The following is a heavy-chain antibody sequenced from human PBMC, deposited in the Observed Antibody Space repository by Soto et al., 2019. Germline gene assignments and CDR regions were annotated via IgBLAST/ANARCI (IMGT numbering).Heavy chain of an antibody. CDR1: GFTFSSYE. V-gene: IGHV3-48*03. J-gene: IGHJ4*02. CDR2: ISSSGSTI. Sequence: VQLVESGGGLVQPGGSLRLSCAASGFTFSSYEMNWVRQAPGKGLEWVSYISSSGSTIYYADSVKGRFTISRDNAKNSLYLQMNSLRAEDTAVYYCARVRYYYGSGSYLDYWGQGTLVTVSS. CDR3: ARVRYYYGSGSYLDY. D-gene: IGHD3-10*01.